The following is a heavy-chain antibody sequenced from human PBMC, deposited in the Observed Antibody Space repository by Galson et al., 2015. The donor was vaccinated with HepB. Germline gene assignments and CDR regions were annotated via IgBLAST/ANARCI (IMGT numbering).Heavy chain of an antibody. V-gene: IGHV3-30*04. J-gene: IGHJ6*02. D-gene: IGHD5-18*01. CDR2: ISYDGNDK. CDR3: AKGSYRWDTAMGHRMDV. CDR1: GFTFSSYA. Sequence: SLRLSCAASGFTFSSYAMHWVRQAPGKGLKWVAGISYDGNDKSYADSVKGRFTISRDNSKNTLYLQMNTLRPDDTAVYYCAKGSYRWDTAMGHRMDVWGQGTTVTVSS.